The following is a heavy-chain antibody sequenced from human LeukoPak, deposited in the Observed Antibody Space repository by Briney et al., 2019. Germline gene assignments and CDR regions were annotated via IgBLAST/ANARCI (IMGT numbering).Heavy chain of an antibody. D-gene: IGHD3-3*01. CDR3: ARGGTILGVGYFDN. V-gene: IGHV3-7*01. CDR1: GFTFSSYN. J-gene: IGHJ4*02. CDR2: IKQDGSEK. Sequence: TGGSLRLSCAASGFTFSSYNMNWVRQALGKGLEWVANIKQDGSEKYYVDSVKGRFTISRDNAKNSLYLQLNSLRAEDTAVDYCARGGTILGVGYFDNWGQGTLVTVSS.